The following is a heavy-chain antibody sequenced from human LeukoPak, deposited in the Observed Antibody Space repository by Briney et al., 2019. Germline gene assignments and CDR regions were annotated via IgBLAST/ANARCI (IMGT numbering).Heavy chain of an antibody. J-gene: IGHJ4*02. Sequence: GGSLRLSCAASGFTFSSYGMHWVRQAPGKGLEWVAVIWYDGSNKCYADSVKGRFTISRDNSKNTLYLQMNSLRADDTAVYYCAREKSASPWFGELLGYFDYWGQGTLVTVSS. D-gene: IGHD3-10*01. CDR1: GFTFSSYG. CDR2: IWYDGSNK. CDR3: AREKSASPWFGELLGYFDY. V-gene: IGHV3-33*01.